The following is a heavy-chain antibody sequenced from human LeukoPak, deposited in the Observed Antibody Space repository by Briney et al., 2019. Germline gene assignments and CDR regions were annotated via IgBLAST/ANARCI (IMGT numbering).Heavy chain of an antibody. CDR1: GFTFSSYA. CDR3: AKYSSSWYGMAYFDY. V-gene: IGHV3-23*01. Sequence: GGSLRLSCAASGFTFSSYAMSGVRQAPGKGLEWVSDISGSGGSTYYADSVKGRSTISRDNSKNTLYLQMNSLRAEDTAVYYCAKYSSSWYGMAYFDYWGQGTLVTVSS. J-gene: IGHJ4*02. D-gene: IGHD6-13*01. CDR2: ISGSGGST.